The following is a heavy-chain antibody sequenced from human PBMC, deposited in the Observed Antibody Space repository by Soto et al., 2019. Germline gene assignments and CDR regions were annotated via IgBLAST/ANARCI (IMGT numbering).Heavy chain of an antibody. V-gene: IGHV4-61*01. D-gene: IGHD1-26*01. CDR3: ARAYSGNYYFDY. J-gene: IGHJ4*02. CDR2: IYYSGST. Sequence: QVQLQESGPGLVKPSETLSLTCTVSGDSVISDNYYWSWIRQPPGKGLEWIGFIYYSGSTNYNPSLKNRVTISVDTSKNQFSLKLGSVTAADTAVYSCARAYSGNYYFDYWGQGTLVTVSS. CDR1: GDSVISDNYY.